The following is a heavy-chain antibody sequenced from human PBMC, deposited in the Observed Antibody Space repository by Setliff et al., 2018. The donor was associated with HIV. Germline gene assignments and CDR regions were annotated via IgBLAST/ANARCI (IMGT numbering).Heavy chain of an antibody. CDR1: GFTFSSYE. CDR3: ARDNLYYNLYDGSPVYGMDV. V-gene: IGHV3-48*03. J-gene: IGHJ6*02. D-gene: IGHD3-3*01. Sequence: GSLRLSCAASGFTFSSYEMNWVRQAPGKGLEWVSDISSSGSTIYYADSVQGRFTISRDNSKNSLYLQMNGLRCEDTGVYYCARDNLYYNLYDGSPVYGMDVWGQGTTVTSP. CDR2: ISSSGSTI.